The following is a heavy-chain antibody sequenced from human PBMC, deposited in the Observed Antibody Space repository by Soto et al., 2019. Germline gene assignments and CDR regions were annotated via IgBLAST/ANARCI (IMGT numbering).Heavy chain of an antibody. CDR2: IWYDGSNK. V-gene: IGHV3-33*01. Sequence: GGSLRLSCAASGFTFSSYGMHWVRQAPGKGLEWVAVIWYDGSNKYYADSVKGRFTISRDNSKNTLYLQMNSLRAEDTAVYYCARDWGYCSSTSCYRMMGQLAPDYWGQGTLVTVSS. J-gene: IGHJ4*02. D-gene: IGHD2-2*01. CDR1: GFTFSSYG. CDR3: ARDWGYCSSTSCYRMMGQLAPDY.